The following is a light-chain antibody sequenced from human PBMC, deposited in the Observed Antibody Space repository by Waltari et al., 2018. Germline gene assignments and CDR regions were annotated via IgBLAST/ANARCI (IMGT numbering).Light chain of an antibody. J-gene: IGKJ4*01. V-gene: IGKV3-11*01. Sequence: ETVLTQSPATLPLSPGARANPPCRASQSISSPLAWYQQKPGQPPRLLIYDESKRATGIPARFSCSGSGTDFTLTISSLQSDDFAVYYCHQYNNWPPSLTFGGGTKVEI. CDR1: QSISSP. CDR3: HQYNNWPPSLT. CDR2: DES.